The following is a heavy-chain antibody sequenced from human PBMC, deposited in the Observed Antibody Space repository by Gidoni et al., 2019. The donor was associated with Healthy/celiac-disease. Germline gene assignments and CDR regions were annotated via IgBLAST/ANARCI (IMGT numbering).Heavy chain of an antibody. Sequence: EVKLVPSGGVVVQPGASLRPPCAASGFPFADSTMHWVRHAPGKGLEWVSLISWDGGSTYYADSVKSRFTISRDNSKNSLYVQMNSLRTEDTALYYCAKWVLERRGLDGMDVWGQGTTVTVSS. J-gene: IGHJ6*02. V-gene: IGHV3-43*01. D-gene: IGHD1-1*01. CDR2: ISWDGGST. CDR3: AKWVLERRGLDGMDV. CDR1: GFPFADST.